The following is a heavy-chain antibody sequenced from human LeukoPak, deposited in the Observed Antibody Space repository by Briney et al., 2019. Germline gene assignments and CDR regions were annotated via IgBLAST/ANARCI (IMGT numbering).Heavy chain of an antibody. Sequence: KPGGSLRLSCSASGFSVTNGWMSWVRQAPGKGLEWVGRIKDRTDGGTTAYAAPEKGRFTISREDSKNTGYLEMNSLKTEDTAVYFCTTATVVWGVSAYWGQGTLVTVSS. CDR1: GFSVTNGW. V-gene: IGHV3-15*01. CDR2: IKDRTDGGTT. D-gene: IGHD3-10*01. J-gene: IGHJ4*02. CDR3: TTATVVWGVSAY.